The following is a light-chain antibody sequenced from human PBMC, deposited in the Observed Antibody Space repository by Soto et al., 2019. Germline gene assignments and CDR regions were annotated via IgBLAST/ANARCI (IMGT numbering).Light chain of an antibody. CDR2: GAS. J-gene: IGKJ1*01. Sequence: EIVMTQSPATLSVSPGETATVSCRASQTVSGNLACYQQRPGQAPRLLMYGASPRATGIPARFSGSGSGTECTLPISRLQSEDFAVYYCQQYNNWPPWTFGQGTKVEIK. CDR1: QTVSGN. CDR3: QQYNNWPPWT. V-gene: IGKV3-15*01.